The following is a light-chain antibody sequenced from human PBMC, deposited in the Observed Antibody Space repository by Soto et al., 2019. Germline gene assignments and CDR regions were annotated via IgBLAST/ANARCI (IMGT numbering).Light chain of an antibody. CDR1: QGIRGA. CDR2: DAS. CDR3: QQFHTYPVT. J-gene: IGKJ5*01. V-gene: IGKV1-13*02. Sequence: AIQLTQSPSSLSASVGDRVTITCRASQGIRGALAWYQQKPGRAPTLLIYDASSLESGVPSRFSGSESGTDFTLTISSLQAEDFATYYCQQFHTYPVTFGQGTDWRL.